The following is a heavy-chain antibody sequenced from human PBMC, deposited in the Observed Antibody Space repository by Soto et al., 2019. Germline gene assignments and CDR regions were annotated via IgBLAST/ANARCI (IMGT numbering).Heavy chain of an antibody. CDR2: IFYSGST. CDR3: ARDGKVSGSATHWFDP. D-gene: IGHD1-26*01. V-gene: IGHV4-59*01. J-gene: IGHJ5*02. Sequence: QVQLQESGPGLVKPSETLSLTCTVSGGSISNYYWSWIRQPPGKGLELIGCIFYSGSTNYSPSLRSRVTISVDTSKNQFSLELSSVTAADTAVYYCARDGKVSGSATHWFDPWGQGTLVTVSS. CDR1: GGSISNYY.